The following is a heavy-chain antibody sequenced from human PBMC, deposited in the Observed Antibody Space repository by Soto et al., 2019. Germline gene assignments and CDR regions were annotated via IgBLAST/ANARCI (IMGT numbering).Heavy chain of an antibody. D-gene: IGHD1-1*01. V-gene: IGHV4-31*03. Sequence: SETLSLTCFVSGGSISSGIFYWTWIRQHPGKGLEWIGYVSYNGSTFYKPSLESRVAMSADTSKNQFSLRLNSVTAADTAVYFCARGVDGNPNHFDYWGRGTLVTVS. CDR1: GGSISSGIFY. CDR3: ARGVDGNPNHFDY. CDR2: VSYNGST. J-gene: IGHJ4*02.